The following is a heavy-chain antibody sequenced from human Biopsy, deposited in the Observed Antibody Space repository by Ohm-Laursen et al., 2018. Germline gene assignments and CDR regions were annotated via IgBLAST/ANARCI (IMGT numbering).Heavy chain of an antibody. J-gene: IGHJ4*02. CDR2: IYYTGST. Sequence: SDTLSLTCTVSRDSISNYYWTWIRQSPGKGPEWIGYIYYTGSTNYNPSVKSRVTISVDTSKNQFSLKLNSVTAADTAVYFCARGSRGGHLNTTLITGKNLDSWGQGILVTVSS. D-gene: IGHD3-16*01. CDR1: RDSISNYY. CDR3: ARGSRGGHLNTTLITGKNLDS. V-gene: IGHV4-59*07.